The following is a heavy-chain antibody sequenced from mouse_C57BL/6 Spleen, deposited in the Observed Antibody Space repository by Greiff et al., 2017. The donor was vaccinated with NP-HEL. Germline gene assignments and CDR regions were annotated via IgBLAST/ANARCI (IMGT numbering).Heavy chain of an antibody. CDR1: GFSLTSYG. V-gene: IGHV2-5*01. J-gene: IGHJ4*01. CDR2: IWRGGST. D-gene: IGHD2-3*01. CDR3: AKDDGYPYYYAMDY. Sequence: VQLQQSGPGLVQPSQSLSITCTVSGFSLTSYGVHWVRQSPGKGLEWLGVIWRGGSTDYNAAFMSRLSITKDNSKSQVFFKMNSLQADDTAIYYCAKDDGYPYYYAMDYWGQGTSVTVSS.